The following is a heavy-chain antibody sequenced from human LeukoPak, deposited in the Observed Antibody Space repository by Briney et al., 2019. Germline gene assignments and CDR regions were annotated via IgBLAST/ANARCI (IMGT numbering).Heavy chain of an antibody. D-gene: IGHD5-18*01. CDR1: GYTFTSYG. V-gene: IGHV1-18*01. J-gene: IGHJ6*02. CDR2: ISAYNGNT. Sequence: ASVKVSCKASGYTFTSYGISWVRQAPGQGLEWMGWISAYNGNTNYAQKLQGRVTMTTDTSTSTAYMELRSLRSDDTAVYYCARDRGAYSYGTYGMDVWGQGTTVTVSS. CDR3: ARDRGAYSYGTYGMDV.